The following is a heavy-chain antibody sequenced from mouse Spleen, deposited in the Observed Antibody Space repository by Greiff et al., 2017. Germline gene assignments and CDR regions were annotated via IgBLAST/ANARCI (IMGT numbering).Heavy chain of an antibody. D-gene: IGHD1-1*01. CDR1: GFTFSSYA. CDR3: ARHGYYGSRGYFDV. Sequence: EVKLVESGGGLVKLGGSLKLSCAASGFTFSSYAMSWVRQTPEKRLEWVATISSGGGNTYYPDSVKGRFTISRDNAKNTLYLQMSSLKSEDTAMYYCARHGYYGSRGYFDVWGAGTTVTVSS. V-gene: IGHV5-9*04. J-gene: IGHJ1*01. CDR2: ISSGGGNT.